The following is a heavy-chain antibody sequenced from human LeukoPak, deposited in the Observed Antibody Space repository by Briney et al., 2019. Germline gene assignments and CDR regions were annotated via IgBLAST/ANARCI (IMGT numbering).Heavy chain of an antibody. D-gene: IGHD3-22*01. Sequence: SGTLSLTCAVSGGSISSSNWWSWVRQPPGKGLEWIGEIYYSGSTNYNPSLKSRVTISVDKSKNQFSLKLSSVTAADTAVYYCARATEGYYDSSGYYPFRAFDIWGQGTMVTVSS. V-gene: IGHV4-4*02. CDR3: ARATEGYYDSSGYYPFRAFDI. CDR2: IYYSGST. J-gene: IGHJ3*02. CDR1: GGSISSSNW.